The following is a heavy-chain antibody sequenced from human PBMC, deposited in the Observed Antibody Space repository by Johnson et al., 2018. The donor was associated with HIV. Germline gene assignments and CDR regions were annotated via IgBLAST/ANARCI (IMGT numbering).Heavy chain of an antibody. CDR1: GFTFNSYV. D-gene: IGHD6-19*01. CDR2: ISYDGSNK. CDR3: ARDLHSSGWSQYAFDI. Sequence: QVQLVESGGGLVQAGGSLRLSCAASGFTFNSYVMSWVRQAPGKGLEWVAVISYDGSNKYYADSVKGRFTISRDNSKNMLYLQMNSLRAEDTAVYYCARDLHSSGWSQYAFDIWGQGTMVTVSS. J-gene: IGHJ3*02. V-gene: IGHV3-33*08.